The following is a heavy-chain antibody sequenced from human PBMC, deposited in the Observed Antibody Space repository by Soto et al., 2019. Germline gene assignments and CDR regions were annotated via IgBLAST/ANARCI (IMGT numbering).Heavy chain of an antibody. V-gene: IGHV6-1*01. CDR3: ARGVAGSGFDR. CDR2: TYYRSNWRH. J-gene: IGHJ4*02. CDR1: GDSVSSNTAA. Sequence: SQTLSLTCAISGDSVSSNTAAWNWIRSSPSRGLEWLGRTYYRSNWRHDYAVSVKSRITVNPDTFKNHFSLQLNSVTPDDTAVYYCARGVAGSGFDRWGQGTLVTVSS. D-gene: IGHD6-19*01.